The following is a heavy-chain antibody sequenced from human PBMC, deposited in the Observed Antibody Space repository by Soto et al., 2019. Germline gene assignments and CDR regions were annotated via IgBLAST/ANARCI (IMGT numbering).Heavy chain of an antibody. Sequence: PGKGLEWIGSIYYSGSTYYNPSLKSRVTISVDTSKNQFSLKLSSVTAADTAVYYCASQRVLMVYTHYYYYFTAVRRNRTTV. CDR3: ASQRVLMVYTHYYYYFTAV. D-gene: IGHD2-8*01. V-gene: IGHV4-39*01. J-gene: IGHJ6*03. CDR2: IYYSGST.